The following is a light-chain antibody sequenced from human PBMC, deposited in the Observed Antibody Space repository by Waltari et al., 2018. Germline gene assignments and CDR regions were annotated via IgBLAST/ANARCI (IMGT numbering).Light chain of an antibody. J-gene: IGLJ3*02. CDR1: SSDVGRYNL. CDR2: EGS. CDR3: CSYAGSSTWV. V-gene: IGLV2-23*01. Sequence: SALTQPASVSRSPGQSITISCPGTSSDVGRYNLVPWYQQHPGKAPKVMIYEGSKRPSGVSNRFSGSKSGNTASLTISGLQAEDEADYYCCSYAGSSTWVFGGGTKLTVL.